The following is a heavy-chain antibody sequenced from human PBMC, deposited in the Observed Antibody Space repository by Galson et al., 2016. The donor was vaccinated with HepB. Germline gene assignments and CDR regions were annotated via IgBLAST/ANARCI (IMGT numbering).Heavy chain of an antibody. D-gene: IGHD3-10*01. Sequence: ETLSLTCTVSGESLSGYFWSWIRQPPGKWLEWIGEVNHRGTTNYVPSLESRVTISADTSKNQFSLNLRSVTAADTAVYFCARDGFPGFGSFFDYWGHGALVTVSS. CDR3: ARDGFPGFGSFFDY. CDR2: VNHRGTT. V-gene: IGHV4-34*01. J-gene: IGHJ4*01. CDR1: GESLSGYF.